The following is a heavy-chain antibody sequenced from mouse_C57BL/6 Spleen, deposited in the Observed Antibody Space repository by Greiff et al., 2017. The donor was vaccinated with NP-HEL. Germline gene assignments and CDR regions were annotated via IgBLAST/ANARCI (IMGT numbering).Heavy chain of an antibody. CDR3: TDPLTTGACFAY. CDR2: IDPETGGT. V-gene: IGHV1-15*01. D-gene: IGHD1-1*01. J-gene: IGHJ3*01. CDR1: GYTFTDYE. Sequence: QVQLQQSGAELVRPGASVTLSCKASGYTFTDYEMHWVKQTPVHGLEWIGAIDPETGGTAYNQKFKGKAILTADKSSSTAYMELRSLTSEDSAVYYCTDPLTTGACFAYWGQGTLVTVSA.